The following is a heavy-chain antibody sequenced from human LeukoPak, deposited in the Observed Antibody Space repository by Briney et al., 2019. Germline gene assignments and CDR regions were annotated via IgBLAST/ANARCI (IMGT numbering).Heavy chain of an antibody. Sequence: ASVKVSCKASGYTFTGFYIHWVRQAPGQGLEWMGWINPNTGGTNYAQKFQGRVTMTRDTSISTAYMDLSRLRSDDTAVYYCVQFELDYWGQGTLVTVSS. V-gene: IGHV1-2*02. J-gene: IGHJ4*02. CDR3: VQFELDY. D-gene: IGHD1-7*01. CDR1: GYTFTGFY. CDR2: INPNTGGT.